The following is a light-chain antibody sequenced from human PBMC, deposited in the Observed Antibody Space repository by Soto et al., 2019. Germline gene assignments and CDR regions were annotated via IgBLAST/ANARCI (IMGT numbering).Light chain of an antibody. J-gene: IGLJ1*01. Sequence: QSVLTQPASVSGSPGQSITISCTGTSSDIGHYDYVSWYQQHPGKAPKLMIYHVTYRPSGVSNRCSGSKSGNSAPLTISGLQADDEADYYCCSLTTSHTYVFGSGTKVTVL. CDR2: HVT. CDR3: CSLTTSHTYV. V-gene: IGLV2-14*03. CDR1: SSDIGHYDY.